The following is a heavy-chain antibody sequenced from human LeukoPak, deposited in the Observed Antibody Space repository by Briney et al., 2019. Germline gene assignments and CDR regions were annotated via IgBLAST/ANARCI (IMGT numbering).Heavy chain of an antibody. CDR2: ISAYNGNT. J-gene: IGHJ4*02. CDR3: ARDIGGDSSGYFLYYFDY. CDR1: GYTFTSYG. V-gene: IGHV1-18*01. Sequence: GASVKVSCKASGYTFTSYGISWVRQAPGQGLEWMGWISAYNGNTNYAQKLQGRVTMTTDTSTSTAYMELRSLRSDDTAVYYCARDIGGDSSGYFLYYFDYWGQGTLVTVSS. D-gene: IGHD3-22*01.